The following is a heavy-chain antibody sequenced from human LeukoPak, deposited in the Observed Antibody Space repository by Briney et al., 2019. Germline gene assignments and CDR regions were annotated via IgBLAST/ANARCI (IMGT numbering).Heavy chain of an antibody. CDR3: ARGPSRGTVTTRFDY. CDR2: INHSGST. D-gene: IGHD4-17*01. CDR1: GGSISDYY. Sequence: PSETLSLTCAVSGGSISDYYWSWIRQPPGKGLEWIGEINHSGSTNYNPPLKSRVTISVDTSKNQFSLKLSSVTAADTAVYYCARGPSRGTVTTRFDYWGQGTLVTVSS. V-gene: IGHV4-34*01. J-gene: IGHJ4*02.